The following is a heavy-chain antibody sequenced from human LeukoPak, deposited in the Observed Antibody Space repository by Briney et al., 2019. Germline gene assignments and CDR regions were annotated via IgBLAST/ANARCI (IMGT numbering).Heavy chain of an antibody. V-gene: IGHV4-31*03. J-gene: IGHJ5*02. CDR1: GGSISSGGYY. CDR2: IYYSGST. Sequence: SETLSLTCTVSGGSISSGGYYWSWIRQHPGKGLEWIGYIYYSGSTYYNPSLKSRVTISVDTSKNQLSLKLSSVTAADTAVYYCARENSYGFFVWFDPWGQGTLVTVSS. CDR3: ARENSYGFFVWFDP. D-gene: IGHD5-18*01.